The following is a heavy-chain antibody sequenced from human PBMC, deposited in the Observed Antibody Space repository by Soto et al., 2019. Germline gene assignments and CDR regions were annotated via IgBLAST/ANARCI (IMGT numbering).Heavy chain of an antibody. CDR3: ARGRSPDYYYYYGMYG. CDR1: GGSFSGYY. J-gene: IGHJ6*02. V-gene: IGHV4-34*01. Sequence: SETLSLTCAVYGGSFSGYYWSWIRQPPGKGLEWIGEINHSGSTNYNPSLKSRVTISVDTSKNQFPLKLSSVTAADTAVYYCARGRSPDYYYYYGMYGWGQGTTVSVSS. CDR2: INHSGST.